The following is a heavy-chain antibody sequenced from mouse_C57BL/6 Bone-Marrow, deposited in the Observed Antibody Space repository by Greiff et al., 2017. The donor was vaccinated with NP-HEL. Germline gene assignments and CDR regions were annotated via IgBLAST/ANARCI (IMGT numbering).Heavy chain of an antibody. V-gene: IGHV1-63*01. J-gene: IGHJ2*01. CDR2: IYPGGGYT. D-gene: IGHD2-2*01. CDR3: ARGGVTYFDY. Sequence: QVQLQQSGAELVRPGTSVKMSCKASGYTFTTYWIGWAKQRPGHGLEWIGDIYPGGGYTNYNEKFKGKATLTADKSYSTAYMQFSSLTSEDSAIYYCARGGVTYFDYWGQGTTLTVSS. CDR1: GYTFTTYW.